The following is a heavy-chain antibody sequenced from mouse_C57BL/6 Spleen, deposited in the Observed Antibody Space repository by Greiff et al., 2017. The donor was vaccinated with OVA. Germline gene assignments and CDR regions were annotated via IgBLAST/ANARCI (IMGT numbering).Heavy chain of an antibody. CDR1: GYSITSGYD. V-gene: IGHV3-1*01. CDR3: ARGDSSGYVAY. CDR2: ISYSGST. J-gene: IGHJ3*01. D-gene: IGHD3-2*02. Sequence: EVQLKESGPGMVKPSQSLSLTCTVTGYSITSGYDWHWIRHFPGNKLEWMGYISYSGSTNYNPSLKSRISITHDTSKNHFFLKLNSVTTEDTATYYCARGDSSGYVAYWGQGTLVTVSA.